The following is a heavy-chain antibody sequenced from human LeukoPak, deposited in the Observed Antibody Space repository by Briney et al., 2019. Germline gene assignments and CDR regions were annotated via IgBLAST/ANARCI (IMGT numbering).Heavy chain of an antibody. V-gene: IGHV3-30*03. CDR1: GFTFSSYW. Sequence: GGSLRLSCAAYGFTFSSYWMSWVRQAPGKGLEWVAVISYDGSDKYYTESVKGRFTISRDKSKNTLFLQMHSLRPEDTAVYYCARGGTEIYYYYYGMDVWGQGTTVTVSS. CDR3: ARGGTEIYYYYYGMDV. J-gene: IGHJ6*02. CDR2: ISYDGSDK.